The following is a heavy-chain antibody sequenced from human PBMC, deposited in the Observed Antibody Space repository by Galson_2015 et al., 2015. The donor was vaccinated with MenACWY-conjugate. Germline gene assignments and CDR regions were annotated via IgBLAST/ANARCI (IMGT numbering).Heavy chain of an antibody. CDR2: IRPSGDDGT. CDR3: VREYRGGSFDY. CDR1: GYTFTTYY. V-gene: IGHV1-46*01. D-gene: IGHD1-26*01. Sequence: KVSCKASGYTFTTYYMHWVRQAPGQGLGWMGIIRPSGDDGTTYAQKFQGRVTMTRDTSTSTVYMDLSSLRSEDTAVYYCVREYRGGSFDYWGQGTLVTVSS. J-gene: IGHJ4*02.